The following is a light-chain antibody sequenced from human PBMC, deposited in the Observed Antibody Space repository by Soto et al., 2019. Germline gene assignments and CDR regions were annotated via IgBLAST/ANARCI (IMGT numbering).Light chain of an antibody. CDR2: RNN. Sequence: SVLTQPPSASGTPGQRVTISCSGSSSNIGSNYVYWYQQLPGTAPKLLIYRNNQRPSGVPDRFSGSKSGTSASLAISGLRSEDEADYYCAAWDDSRVVFGGGTKLTVL. J-gene: IGLJ2*01. V-gene: IGLV1-47*01. CDR1: SSNIGSNY. CDR3: AAWDDSRVV.